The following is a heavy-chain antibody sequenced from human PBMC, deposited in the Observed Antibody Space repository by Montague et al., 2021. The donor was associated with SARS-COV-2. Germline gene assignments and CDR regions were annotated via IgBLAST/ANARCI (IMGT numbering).Heavy chain of an antibody. CDR1: GFTFSNYS. Sequence: SLRLSCAASGFTFSNYSMNWVRQAPGKGLEWVSSISSSSSYIYYTDSVKGRFTISRDNAKNSLYLQMNSLRAEDTAVYYCARARGIGNYYYGMGVWGQGTTLTVSS. J-gene: IGHJ6*02. CDR3: ARARGIGNYYYGMGV. V-gene: IGHV3-21*01. CDR2: ISSSSSYI. D-gene: IGHD2-21*01.